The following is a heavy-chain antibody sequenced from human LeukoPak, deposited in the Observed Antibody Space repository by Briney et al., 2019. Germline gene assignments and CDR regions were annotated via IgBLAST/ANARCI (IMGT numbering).Heavy chain of an antibody. J-gene: IGHJ3*01. V-gene: IGHV3-74*01. D-gene: IGHD6-25*01. CDR3: ARGLSGIAFDF. CDR1: GFTFSSHW. CDR2: INSDESNT. Sequence: GGSLRLSCAASGFTFSSHWVHWVRQAPGKGLVWVSRINSDESNTNYADSVKGRFTISRDNAKNTLSLQMNSLRAEDTAIYYCARGLSGIAFDFWGQGTMVTVSS.